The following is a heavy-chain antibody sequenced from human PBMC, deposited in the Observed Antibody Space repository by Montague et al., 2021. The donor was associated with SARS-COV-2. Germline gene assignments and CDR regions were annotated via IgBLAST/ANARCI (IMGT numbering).Heavy chain of an antibody. D-gene: IGHD6-19*01. CDR1: GDSVSSTAAA. Sequence: CAISGDSVSSTAAAWDWNTHSPSRDPKSHAITYYRSKWHTDYAVSVEGRLAIDADTSKNQFSLQLHSVTPEDSAVYYCASGWTLFDWGQGTLVTVSS. J-gene: IGHJ4*02. V-gene: IGHV6-1*01. CDR2: TYYRSKWHT. CDR3: ASGWTLFD.